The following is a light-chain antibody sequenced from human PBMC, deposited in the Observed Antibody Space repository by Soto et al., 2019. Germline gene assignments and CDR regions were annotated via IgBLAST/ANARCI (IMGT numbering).Light chain of an antibody. CDR2: NDN. Sequence: LAQPPSASGTPGQRVTISCSGSTSNIGSNLASWYQQLPGSAPKLLIYNDNERPSGVPDRFSGSKSGTSASLGISGLRSEDEAHYFCAVWDDSLSGVVFGGGTKVTVL. J-gene: IGLJ2*01. CDR3: AVWDDSLSGVV. CDR1: TSNIGSNL. V-gene: IGLV1-47*02.